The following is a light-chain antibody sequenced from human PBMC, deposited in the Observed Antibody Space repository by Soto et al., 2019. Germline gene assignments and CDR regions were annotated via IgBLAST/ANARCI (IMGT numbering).Light chain of an antibody. Sequence: QSVLTQPASVSGSPGQSITISCTGTSSDVGNYNLVSWYQQYPGKAPKLMIYEGGKRPSGVSNRFSGSKSGNTASLTISGLQAEDEVDYYCCSFALRSTLIFGGGTKVTVL. CDR1: SSDVGNYNL. V-gene: IGLV2-23*01. J-gene: IGLJ2*01. CDR3: CSFALRSTLI. CDR2: EGG.